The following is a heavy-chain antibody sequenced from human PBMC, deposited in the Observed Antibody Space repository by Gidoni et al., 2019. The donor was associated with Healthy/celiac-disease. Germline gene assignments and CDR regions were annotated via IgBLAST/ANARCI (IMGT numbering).Heavy chain of an antibody. CDR3: ARALGGERGWYYY. CDR1: GGSFSGYY. CDR2: INHSGST. J-gene: IGHJ4*02. Sequence: QVQLQQWGAGLLKPSETLSLTCAVYGGSFSGYYWSWIRQPPGMGLEWIGEINHSGSTNYNPSLKSRVTISVDTSKNQFSLKLSSVTAADTAVYYCARALGGERGWYYYWGQGTLVTVSS. D-gene: IGHD6-19*01. V-gene: IGHV4-34*01.